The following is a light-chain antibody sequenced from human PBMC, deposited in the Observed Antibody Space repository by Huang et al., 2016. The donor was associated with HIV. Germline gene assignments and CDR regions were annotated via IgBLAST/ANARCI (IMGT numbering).Light chain of an antibody. CDR2: WAS. CDR1: QSVLKTSNNKNC. J-gene: IGKJ1*01. Sequence: DIVVTQSPDSLALSLGGRAAINCTASQSVLKTSNNKNCLSWYPLKPGQPPKLLIYWASTRESWVPDRFSGIGSGTHFTLTIASLQAEDVAVYYCHQYYDTPQTFGQGTKVEVK. V-gene: IGKV4-1*01. CDR3: HQYYDTPQT.